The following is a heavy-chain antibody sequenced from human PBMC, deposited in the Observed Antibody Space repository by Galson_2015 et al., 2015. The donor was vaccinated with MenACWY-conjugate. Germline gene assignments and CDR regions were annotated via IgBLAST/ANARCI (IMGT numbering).Heavy chain of an antibody. D-gene: IGHD6-6*01. CDR1: GFTFSSYA. CDR3: AKDVGGLAARPGHKYYYYYAMDV. V-gene: IGHV3-30*18. CDR2: ISYDGSNK. Sequence: SLRLSCAASGFTFSSYAMSWVRQAPGKGLEWVAVISYDGSNKYYADSVKGRFTIPRDNSKNTMHLQMNSLRAEDTAVYYCAKDVGGLAARPGHKYYYYYAMDVWGQGTTVTVSS. J-gene: IGHJ6*02.